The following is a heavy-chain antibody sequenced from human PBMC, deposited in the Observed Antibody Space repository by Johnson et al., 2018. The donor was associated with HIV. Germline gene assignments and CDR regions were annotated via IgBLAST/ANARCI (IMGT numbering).Heavy chain of an antibody. CDR2: IPYDGSNK. J-gene: IGHJ3*02. Sequence: QVQLVESGGGVVQPGRSLRLSCAASGFTFSSYAMHWVRQAPGKGLEWVAVIPYDGSNKYYADSVKGRFTISRDHAKNTLYLQMNSLRDEDPAVYYCAKAEVGYCTNGICFNADAFDIWGQGTMVTVSS. D-gene: IGHD2-8*01. CDR1: GFTFSSYA. CDR3: AKAEVGYCTNGICFNADAFDI. V-gene: IGHV3-30-3*01.